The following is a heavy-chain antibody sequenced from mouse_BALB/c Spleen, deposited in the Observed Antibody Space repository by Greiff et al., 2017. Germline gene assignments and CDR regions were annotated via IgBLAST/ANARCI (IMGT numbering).Heavy chain of an antibody. V-gene: IGHV3-2*02. CDR3: AREFSYGSAVAY. D-gene: IGHD1-1*01. Sequence: EVKLVESGPGLVKPSQSLSLTCTVTGYSITSDYAWNWIRQFPGNKLEWMGYISYSGSTSYNPSLKSRISITRDTSKNQFFLQLNSVTTEDTATYYCAREFSYGSAVAYWGQGTLVTVSA. J-gene: IGHJ3*01. CDR1: GYSITSDYA. CDR2: ISYSGST.